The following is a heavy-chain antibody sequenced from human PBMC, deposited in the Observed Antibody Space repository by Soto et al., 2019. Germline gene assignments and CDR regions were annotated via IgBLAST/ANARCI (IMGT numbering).Heavy chain of an antibody. J-gene: IGHJ6*02. CDR2: IFPGDSDT. D-gene: IGHD1-26*01. CDR1: GFSLNTYW. V-gene: IGHV5-51*01. Sequence: GESLKISCEASGFSLNTYWIAWVRQMPGKGLEWLGAIFPGDSDTRYSPSFQGQVNISADRSTSTAYLQWNSLKVSDTAIYFCARQCLPYSGSGFYYRMDVWGRGTTVTVSS. CDR3: ARQCLPYSGSGFYYRMDV.